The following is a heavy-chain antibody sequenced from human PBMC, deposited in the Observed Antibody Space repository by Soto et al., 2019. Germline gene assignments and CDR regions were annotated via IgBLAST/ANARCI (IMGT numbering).Heavy chain of an antibody. V-gene: IGHV5-51*01. CDR3: ARPTGDSSYYYGMDV. D-gene: IGHD3-22*01. CDR2: IYPGDSDT. J-gene: IGHJ6*02. Sequence: HGESLKISCKGSGYSFTSYWIGWVRQMPGKGLEWMGIIYPGDSDTRYSPSFQGQVTISADKSISTAYLQWSSLKASDTAMYYCARPTGDSSYYYGMDVWGQGTTVTV. CDR1: GYSFTSYW.